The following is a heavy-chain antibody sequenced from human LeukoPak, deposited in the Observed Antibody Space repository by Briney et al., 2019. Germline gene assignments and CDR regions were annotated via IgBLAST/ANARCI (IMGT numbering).Heavy chain of an antibody. J-gene: IGHJ6*03. CDR3: ARVGYSYVINDWSRTGLGAYPTKYYYHMDV. V-gene: IGHV4-34*01. CDR1: GGSFSGYY. D-gene: IGHD5-18*01. CDR2: INHSGST. Sequence: SETLSLTCAVYGGSFSGYYWSWIRQPPGKGLEWIGEINHSGSTNYYASLKKRGIISGDTSKNQFSLKLSSVTAADTAVYFCARVGYSYVINDWSRTGLGAYPTKYYYHMDVWGKGTTVTVSS.